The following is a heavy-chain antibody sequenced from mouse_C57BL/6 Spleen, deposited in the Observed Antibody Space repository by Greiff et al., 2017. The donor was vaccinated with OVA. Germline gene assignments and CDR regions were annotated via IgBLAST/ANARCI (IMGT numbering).Heavy chain of an antibody. J-gene: IGHJ4*01. CDR1: GYTFTDYY. Sequence: VQLVESGAELVRPGASVKLSCKASGYTFTDYYINWVKQRPGQGLEWIARIYPGSGNTYYNEKFKGKATLTAEKSSSTAYMQLSSLTSEDSAVYFCARNYDYDEIYYAMDYWGQGTSVTVSS. CDR3: ARNYDYDEIYYAMDY. D-gene: IGHD2-4*01. CDR2: IYPGSGNT. V-gene: IGHV1-76*01.